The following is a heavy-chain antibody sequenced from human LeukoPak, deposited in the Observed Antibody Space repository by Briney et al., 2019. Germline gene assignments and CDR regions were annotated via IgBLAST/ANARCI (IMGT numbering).Heavy chain of an antibody. CDR2: ISSSSSTI. D-gene: IGHD6-13*01. CDR3: AKDRSVIRSWYDY. CDR1: GFTFSSYS. J-gene: IGHJ4*02. Sequence: GGSLRLSRAASGFTFSSYSMNWVRQAPGKGLEWVSYISSSSSTIYYADSVKGRFTISRDNSKNTLYLQMNSLRAEDTAVYYCAKDRSVIRSWYDYWGQGTLVTVSS. V-gene: IGHV3-48*01.